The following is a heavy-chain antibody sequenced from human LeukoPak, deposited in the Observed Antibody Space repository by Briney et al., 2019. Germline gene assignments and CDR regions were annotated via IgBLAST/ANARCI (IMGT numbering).Heavy chain of an antibody. CDR3: ARDDHNVLTDNFDY. J-gene: IGHJ4*02. Sequence: PGGSLRLSCAVSGFNLVDYAMHWVRQAPGRGLEWVSGINWDNGGIVYAESVRGRSTVSRDNAKNSLYLQMNSLRPEDTALYYCARDDHNVLTDNFDYWGQGTLVTVSS. CDR1: GFNLVDYA. CDR2: INWDNGGI. D-gene: IGHD3-9*01. V-gene: IGHV3-9*01.